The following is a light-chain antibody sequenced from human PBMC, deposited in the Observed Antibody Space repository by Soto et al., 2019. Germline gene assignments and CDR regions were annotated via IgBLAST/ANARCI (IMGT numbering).Light chain of an antibody. CDR1: QGIGNF. V-gene: IGKV1-27*01. CDR2: AAS. Sequence: DIQMTQSPSSLSAFVGDRVTITCRASQGIGNFLAWYQQKPGKVPKLLIYAASTLQSGVPSRFSGSGSGTDFTLTISSLQPEDVATYYCQKCKVAPFTFGGGTKVDIK. CDR3: QKCKVAPFT. J-gene: IGKJ4*01.